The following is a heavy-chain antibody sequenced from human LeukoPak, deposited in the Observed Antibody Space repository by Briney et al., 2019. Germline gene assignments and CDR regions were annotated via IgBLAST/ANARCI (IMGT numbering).Heavy chain of an antibody. D-gene: IGHD6-13*01. J-gene: IGHJ6*03. CDR2: INPNSGGT. V-gene: IGHV1-2*06. CDR3: ARDTSSSWSYYYYYYMDV. Sequence: ASVKVSCKASGYTFTGYYMHWVRQAPEQGLEWMGRINPNSGGTNYAQKFQGRVTMTRDTSISTAYMELSRLRSDDTAVYYCARDTSSSWSYYYYYYMDVWGKGTTVTVSS. CDR1: GYTFTGYY.